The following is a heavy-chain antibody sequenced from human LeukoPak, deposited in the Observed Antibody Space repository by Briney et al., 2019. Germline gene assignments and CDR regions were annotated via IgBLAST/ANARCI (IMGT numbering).Heavy chain of an antibody. J-gene: IGHJ4*02. Sequence: GASVKVSCKASGYTFTSYYMHWVRQAPGQGLEWMGMINPSGGSTSYAQKFQGRVTMTRDTSTSTVYMELSSLRSEDTAVYYCARDGEMATTTHDIDDYWGQGTLVTVSS. D-gene: IGHD5-24*01. CDR3: ARDGEMATTTHDIDDY. CDR2: INPSGGST. V-gene: IGHV1-46*01. CDR1: GYTFTSYY.